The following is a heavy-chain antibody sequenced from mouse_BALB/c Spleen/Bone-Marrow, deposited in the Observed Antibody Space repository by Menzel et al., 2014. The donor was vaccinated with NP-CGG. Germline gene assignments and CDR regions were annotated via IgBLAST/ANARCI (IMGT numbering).Heavy chain of an antibody. CDR1: GFTFTDYY. Sequence: EVKVVESGGGLVQPGGSLRLSCAPSGFTFTDYYMSWVRQTPGKALEWLGFIRNKANGYTADYSVSVKGRFTISRDNSQNILYLQMNTLRAEDSATYYCARDENYDIYWYFDVWGAGTTVTVSS. V-gene: IGHV7-3*02. J-gene: IGHJ1*01. D-gene: IGHD1-1*01. CDR2: IRNKANGYTA. CDR3: ARDENYDIYWYFDV.